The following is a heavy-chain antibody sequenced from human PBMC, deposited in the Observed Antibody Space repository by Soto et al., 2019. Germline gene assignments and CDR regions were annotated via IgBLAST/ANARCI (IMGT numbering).Heavy chain of an antibody. CDR1: GVTVSSYE. CDR3: ARVDYGDLYYYYGMDV. V-gene: IGHV3-48*03. D-gene: IGHD4-17*01. CDR2: ISSSGSTV. Sequence: FQRLSRAASGVTVSSYEMNWIRQAPGKGVEWVSYISSSGSTVYYADSVKGRFTISRDNAKNSLYLQMNSLRAEDTAVYYCARVDYGDLYYYYGMDVWGQGTTVTVSS. J-gene: IGHJ6*02.